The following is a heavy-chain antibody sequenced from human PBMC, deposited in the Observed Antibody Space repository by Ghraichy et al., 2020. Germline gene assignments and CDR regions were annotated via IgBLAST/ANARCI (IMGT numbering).Heavy chain of an antibody. CDR1: GFTFSSFG. D-gene: IGHD6-13*01. CDR2: IWSDGSNK. V-gene: IGHV3-33*01. J-gene: IGHJ4*02. CDR3: ARWAVAAGIRGSDF. Sequence: GGSLRLSCAASGFTFSSFGMHWVRQAPGKGLEWVAAIWSDGSNKYYADSVKDRFTISRDTSKNTLYLQMNSLRADDTALYYCARWAVAAGIRGSDFWGQGTLVTVSS.